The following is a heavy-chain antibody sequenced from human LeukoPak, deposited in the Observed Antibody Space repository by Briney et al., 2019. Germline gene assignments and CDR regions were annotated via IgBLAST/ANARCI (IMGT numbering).Heavy chain of an antibody. CDR1: GFTFRSYG. CDR3: AKVTGIAVAGAFDI. Sequence: GGSLRLSCAASGFTFRSYGMHWVRQAPGKGLEWVAVISYDGSNKYYADSEKGRFTISRDNSKNTLDLQMNSLRAEDTAVYYCAKVTGIAVAGAFDIWGQGTMVTVSS. V-gene: IGHV3-30*18. J-gene: IGHJ3*02. D-gene: IGHD6-19*01. CDR2: ISYDGSNK.